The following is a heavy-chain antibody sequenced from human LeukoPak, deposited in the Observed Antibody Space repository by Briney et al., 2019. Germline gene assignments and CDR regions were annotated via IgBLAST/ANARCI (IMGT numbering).Heavy chain of an antibody. CDR3: AKDVSGSIDS. J-gene: IGHJ4*02. V-gene: IGHV3-43*02. D-gene: IGHD5/OR15-5a*01. CDR2: ISGDGGRT. Sequence: GGSLRLSCAASGFIFSDYNMHWVRQVPGKGLEWVSIISGDGGRTSYADSVKGRVAISRDNSKNSLYLQMNSLRTEDTAFYYCAKDVSGSIDSWGQGTLVTVSS. CDR1: GFIFSDYN.